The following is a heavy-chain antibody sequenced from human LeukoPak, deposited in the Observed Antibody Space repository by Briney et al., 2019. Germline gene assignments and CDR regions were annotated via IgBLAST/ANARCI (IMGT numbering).Heavy chain of an antibody. D-gene: IGHD4-23*01. CDR3: ARFRSGGFYFFDS. CDR2: VFSTGNA. V-gene: IGHV4-61*01. Sequence: PSETLSLTCTVSGASLTRPTYYQWSWIRQPPGEGLELIGKVFSTGNAIINPSLTSRVTMSLDTSNTQFSLKLRSVTAEDSAVYYCARFRSGGFYFFDSWGQGALVTVSS. CDR1: GASLTRPTYY. J-gene: IGHJ4*02.